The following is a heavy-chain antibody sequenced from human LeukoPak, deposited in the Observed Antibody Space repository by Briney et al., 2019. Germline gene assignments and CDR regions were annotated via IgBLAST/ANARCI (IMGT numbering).Heavy chain of an antibody. CDR1: GGSISSYY. Sequence: SETLSLTCTVSGGSISSYYWSWIRQPPGKGLEWIGYIYYTGSTINNPSLKSRVTISVDTSKNQFSLKLRSVTAADTAVYYCARRTLVRDDNYFGMDVWGQGTTVSVSS. CDR2: IYYTGST. D-gene: IGHD3-10*01. CDR3: ARRTLVRDDNYFGMDV. J-gene: IGHJ6*02. V-gene: IGHV4-59*08.